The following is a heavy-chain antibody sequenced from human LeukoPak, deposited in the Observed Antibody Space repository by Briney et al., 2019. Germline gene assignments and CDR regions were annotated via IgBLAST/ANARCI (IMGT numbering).Heavy chain of an antibody. CDR3: ARQRIAAPTYYMDV. CDR2: IYYSGST. Sequence: SETLSLTCTVSGGSISSSSYYWGWIRQPPGKGLEWIGRIYYSGSTYYNPSLKSRVTISVDTSKNQFSLKLSSVTAADTAVYYCARQRIAAPTYYMDVWGKGTTVTVSS. D-gene: IGHD6-13*01. J-gene: IGHJ6*03. V-gene: IGHV4-39*01. CDR1: GGSISSSSYY.